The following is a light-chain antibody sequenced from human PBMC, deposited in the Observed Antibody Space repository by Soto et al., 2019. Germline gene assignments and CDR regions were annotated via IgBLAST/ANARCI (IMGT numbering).Light chain of an antibody. V-gene: IGKV1-27*01. CDR1: QGISSY. CDR2: AAS. CDR3: QKYDRAPFT. J-gene: IGKJ3*01. Sequence: IRMTQSPSSLSASTGDRVTITCRASQGISSYLAWYQQKPGKAPKLLIYAASTLQSGVPSRFSGSGSGTDFTLTINGLQPEDVATYYCQKYDRAPFTFGPGTKVDIK.